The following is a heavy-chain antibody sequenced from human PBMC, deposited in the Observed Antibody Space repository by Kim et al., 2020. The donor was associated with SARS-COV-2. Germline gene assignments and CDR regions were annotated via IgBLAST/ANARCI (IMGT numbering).Heavy chain of an antibody. Sequence: SVKVSCKASGGTFSSYAISWVRQAPGQGLEWMGGIIPIFGTANYAQKFQGRVTITADESTSTAYMELSSLRSEDTAVYYCARVEWYYDSSGYDYWGQGTLVTVSS. CDR2: IIPIFGTA. CDR1: GGTFSSYA. D-gene: IGHD3-22*01. V-gene: IGHV1-69*13. J-gene: IGHJ4*02. CDR3: ARVEWYYDSSGYDY.